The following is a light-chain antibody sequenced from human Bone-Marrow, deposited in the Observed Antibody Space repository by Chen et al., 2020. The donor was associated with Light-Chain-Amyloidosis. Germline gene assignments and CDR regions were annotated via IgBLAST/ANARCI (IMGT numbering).Light chain of an antibody. Sequence: YELTQPTSVSVSPGQTARMTCSGDDLPTKYAYWYQQKPGQAPVLVIHRDTGRPSGISERFSGSSSGTTATLTISEVQAEDEADYHCQSADSSGTYEVIFGGGTKLTVL. J-gene: IGLJ2*01. CDR2: RDT. CDR3: QSADSSGTYEVI. V-gene: IGLV3-25*03. CDR1: DLPTKY.